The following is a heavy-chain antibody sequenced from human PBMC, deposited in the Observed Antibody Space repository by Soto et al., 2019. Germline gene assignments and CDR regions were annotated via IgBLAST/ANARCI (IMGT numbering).Heavy chain of an antibody. D-gene: IGHD3-3*01. J-gene: IGHJ6*02. Sequence: QVQLQESGPGLVKPSQTLSLTCTVSGGSISSGGYYWSWIRQHPGKGLEWIGYIYYSGSTYYNPSLKSRVTIAVDTSKHQFSLKLSAVTAADTAGYYCARAEKATIFGVPPPASGMDVWGQGTTVTVSS. CDR2: IYYSGST. CDR1: GGSISSGGYY. V-gene: IGHV4-31*03. CDR3: ARAEKATIFGVPPPASGMDV.